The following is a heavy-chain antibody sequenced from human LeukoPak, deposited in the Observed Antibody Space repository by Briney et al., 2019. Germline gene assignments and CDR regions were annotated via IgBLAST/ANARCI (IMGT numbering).Heavy chain of an antibody. V-gene: IGHV4-59*01. CDR3: ARVRDRSSYFYDLDY. J-gene: IGHJ4*02. CDR2: IHYSGST. Sequence: SETLSLTCTVSGGSISSYYWSWIRQPPGKGLEWIGCIHYSGSTNYNPSLKRRVTISVDTSKNQFSLKLSSVTAADTAVYYCARVRDRSSYFYDLDYWGQGTLVTVSS. CDR1: GGSISSYY. D-gene: IGHD3-22*01.